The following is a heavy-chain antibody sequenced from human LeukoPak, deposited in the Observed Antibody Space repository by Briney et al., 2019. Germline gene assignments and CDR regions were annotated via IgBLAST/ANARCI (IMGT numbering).Heavy chain of an antibody. CDR1: GFTFSSYW. D-gene: IGHD3-9*01. V-gene: IGHV3-7*01. J-gene: IGHJ4*02. CDR3: ARGPIAVLRYFDWMFDY. CDR2: IKQDGSEK. Sequence: GGSLRLSCAASGFTFSSYWMSWVRQAPGKGLEWVANIKQDGSEKYYVASVKGRFTISRDNAKNSLYLQVNSLRAEDTAVYYCARGPIAVLRYFDWMFDYWGQGTLVTVSS.